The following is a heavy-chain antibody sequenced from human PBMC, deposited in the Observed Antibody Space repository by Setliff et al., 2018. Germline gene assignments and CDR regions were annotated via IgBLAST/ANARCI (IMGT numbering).Heavy chain of an antibody. D-gene: IGHD3-10*01. CDR1: GYTFTGYY. J-gene: IGHJ4*02. CDR2: INPNSGGT. V-gene: IGHV1-2*06. CDR3: ATQITMVRGVTDSHFDY. Sequence: GASVKVSCKASGYTFTGYYMHWVRQAPGQGLEWMGRINPNSGGTNYAQKFQGRVTMTRDTSISTAYMELSRLRSEDTAVYYCATQITMVRGVTDSHFDYWGQGTLVTVSS.